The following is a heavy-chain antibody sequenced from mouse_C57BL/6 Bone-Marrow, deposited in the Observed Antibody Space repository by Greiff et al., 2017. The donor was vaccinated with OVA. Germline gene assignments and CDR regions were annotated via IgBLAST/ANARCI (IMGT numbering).Heavy chain of an antibody. CDR2: ISDGGSYT. CDR3: ARRRGLYFDY. CDR1: GFTFSSYA. Sequence: DVMLVESGGGLVKPGGSLKLSCAASGFTFSSYAMSWVRQTPEKRLEWVATISDGGSYTYYPDNVKGRFTISRDNAKNNLYLQMSHLKSEDTAMYYCARRRGLYFDYWGQGTTLTVSS. J-gene: IGHJ2*01. V-gene: IGHV5-4*03.